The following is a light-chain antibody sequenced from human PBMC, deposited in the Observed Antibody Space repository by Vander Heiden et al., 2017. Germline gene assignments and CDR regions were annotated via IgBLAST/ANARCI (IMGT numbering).Light chain of an antibody. CDR1: QSISSY. Sequence: QMTHSPSSLSASVGDRVTITCRASQSISSYLNWYQQKPGKAPKLLIYAASSLQSGVPSRFSGSGSGTDFTLTISSLQPEDFAIYSCQQSYSTPHTFGQGTKLEIK. J-gene: IGKJ2*01. V-gene: IGKV1-39*01. CDR3: QQSYSTPHT. CDR2: AAS.